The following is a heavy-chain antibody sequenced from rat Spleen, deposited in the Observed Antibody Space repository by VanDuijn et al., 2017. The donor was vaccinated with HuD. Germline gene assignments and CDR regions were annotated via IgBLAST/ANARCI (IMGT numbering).Heavy chain of an antibody. CDR3: TIHPRY. J-gene: IGHJ2*01. CDR2: MRYNGDT. D-gene: IGHD3-1*01. Sequence: QVQLKESGPGLVQPSQTLSLTCIVSGFSLTDYSVQWVRQPPGKGLEWMGIMRYNGDTSYNSVLKSRLSISRDTSKNQVFLKMSSLQTDDTGTYYCTIHPRYWGQGVMVTVSS. V-gene: IGHV2-63*01. CDR1: GFSLTDYS.